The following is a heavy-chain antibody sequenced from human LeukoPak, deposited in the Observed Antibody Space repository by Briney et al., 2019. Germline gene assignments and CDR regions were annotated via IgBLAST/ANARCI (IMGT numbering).Heavy chain of an antibody. CDR2: IYTSGST. Sequence: KASETLSLTCTVSGDSISSYYWSWIRQPAGKGLEWIGRIYTSGSTNYNPSLKSRVTMSVDTSKNQFSLKLSSVTAADTAVYYCARLVGDYYYYYMDVWGKGTTVTISS. D-gene: IGHD2-15*01. CDR3: ARLVGDYYYYYMDV. CDR1: GDSISSYY. V-gene: IGHV4-4*07. J-gene: IGHJ6*03.